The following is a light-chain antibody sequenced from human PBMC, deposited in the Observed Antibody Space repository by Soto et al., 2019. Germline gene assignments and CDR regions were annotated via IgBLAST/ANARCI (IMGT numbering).Light chain of an antibody. CDR1: TSNIGAGYA. CDR3: QSYDNALSAWV. CDR2: AN. J-gene: IGLJ3*02. V-gene: IGLV1-40*01. Sequence: QSVLTQSPSVSGAPGQRVTISCTGSTSNIGAGYAVHWYQQLPGTAPKLLIYANNRPSGVPDRFSGSKSGTSASLAITGLQPEDEADYYCQSYDNALSAWVFGGRTKVTVL.